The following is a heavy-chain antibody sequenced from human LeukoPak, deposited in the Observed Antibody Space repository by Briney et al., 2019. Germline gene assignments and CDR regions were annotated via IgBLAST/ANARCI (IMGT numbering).Heavy chain of an antibody. V-gene: IGHV3-23*01. CDR2: ISGSGGTT. CDR1: GFTFSSYA. CDR3: AKDTSLDIARVFDS. Sequence: GGSLRLSCAASGFTFSSYAMSWVRQAPGNGLEWVSVISGSGGTTYYADSVKGRFTISRDNSKNTLYLQMNSLRAGDTAVYYCAKDTSLDIARVFDSWGQGTLVAVSS. J-gene: IGHJ4*02. D-gene: IGHD5-12*01.